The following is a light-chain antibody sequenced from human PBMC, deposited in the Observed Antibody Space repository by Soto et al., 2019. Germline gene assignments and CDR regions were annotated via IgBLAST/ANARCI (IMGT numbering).Light chain of an antibody. CDR1: SSNIGNNY. V-gene: IGLV1-51*01. Sequence: QSVLTQPPSVSAAPGQKVTFSCSGSSSNIGNNYVSWYQQLPGTAPKLLIYDNHRRPSGIPDRFSGSKSGTSATLGITGLQTGDEADYYCGTWDSSLSAVVFGGGTKVTVL. CDR2: DNH. CDR3: GTWDSSLSAVV. J-gene: IGLJ2*01.